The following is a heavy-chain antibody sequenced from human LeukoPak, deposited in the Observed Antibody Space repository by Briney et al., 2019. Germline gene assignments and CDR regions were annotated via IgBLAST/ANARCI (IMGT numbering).Heavy chain of an antibody. Sequence: SQTLSLTCAISGDSVSSNTVGWHWIRQSPSRGLEWLGRTYYRSKWYNDYATSAKGRITINSDTSKNQFSLQLNSVTPEDTAVYYCARSQHWGYDYWGQGTQVTVSS. J-gene: IGHJ4*02. CDR1: GDSVSSNTVG. CDR2: TYYRSKWYN. D-gene: IGHD7-27*01. V-gene: IGHV6-1*01. CDR3: ARSQHWGYDY.